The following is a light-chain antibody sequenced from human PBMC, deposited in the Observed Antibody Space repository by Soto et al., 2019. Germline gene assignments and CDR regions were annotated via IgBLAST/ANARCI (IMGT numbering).Light chain of an antibody. CDR1: QSVSSN. V-gene: IGKV3-15*01. J-gene: IGKJ2*01. CDR3: QQYYNWPPYT. CDR2: GAS. Sequence: EIVMTQSPATLSVSPGERATLSCRASQSVSSNLAWYQQKPGQAPRLLIYGASTRATGIPARFSGSGSGTEFTPTISSLQSEDFAVYYCQQYYNWPPYTFDQGTKLEIK.